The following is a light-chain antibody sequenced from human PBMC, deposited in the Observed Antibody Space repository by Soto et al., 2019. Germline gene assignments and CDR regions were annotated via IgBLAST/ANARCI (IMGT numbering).Light chain of an antibody. Sequence: QSVLTQPASVSGSPGQSITISCTGTSSDVGGYNYVSWYQQHPGKAPKFMIYEVSSRPSGVSDRFSGSKSGNTASLTISGLQAEDEADYYCSSYTSSNTWVFGGGTKVTVL. CDR2: EVS. CDR1: SSDVGGYNY. J-gene: IGLJ3*02. V-gene: IGLV2-14*01. CDR3: SSYTSSNTWV.